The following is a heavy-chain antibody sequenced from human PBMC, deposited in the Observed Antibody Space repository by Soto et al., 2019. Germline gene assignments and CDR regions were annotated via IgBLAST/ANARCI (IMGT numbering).Heavy chain of an antibody. D-gene: IGHD4-17*01. CDR1: GFTFDDYS. CDR3: GKDGAVSDYTYLDY. V-gene: IGHV3-43*01. CDR2: ISWDGRSI. J-gene: IGHJ4*02. Sequence: PGGSLRLSCAASGFTFDDYSMHWVRQAPGKGLEWVSLISWDGRSIYYADSVEGRFTISRDNSKNSLYLQMNSLTTEDTAFFYCGKDGAVSDYTYLDYWGQGALGTVSS.